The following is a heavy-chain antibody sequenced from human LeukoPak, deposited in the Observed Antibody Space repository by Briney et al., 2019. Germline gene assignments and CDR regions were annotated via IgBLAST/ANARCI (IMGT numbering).Heavy chain of an antibody. CDR1: GFTFGDYA. CDR3: TSASSSWLFDY. J-gene: IGHJ4*02. Sequence: GGSLRLSCTASGFTFGDYAMSWFRQAPGKGLEWVGFIRSKAYGGTTEYAASVKGRFTISRDDSKSIAYLQMNSLKTEDTAVYYCTSASSSWLFDYWGQGTLVTVSS. CDR2: IRSKAYGGTT. V-gene: IGHV3-49*03. D-gene: IGHD6-13*01.